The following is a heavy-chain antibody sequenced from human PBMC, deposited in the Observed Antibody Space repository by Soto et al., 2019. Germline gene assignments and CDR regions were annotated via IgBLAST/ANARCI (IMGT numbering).Heavy chain of an antibody. J-gene: IGHJ6*02. Sequence: GGSLRLSCAASGFTFSSYSMNWVRQAPGKGLEWVSYISSSSSTTYYADSVKGRFTISRDNSKNTLYLQMSSLRVEDTAVYYCAKDQGSSSWYRYYYGMDVWGQGTTVTVSS. CDR3: AKDQGSSSWYRYYYGMDV. CDR1: GFTFSSYS. V-gene: IGHV3-48*04. D-gene: IGHD6-13*01. CDR2: ISSSSSTT.